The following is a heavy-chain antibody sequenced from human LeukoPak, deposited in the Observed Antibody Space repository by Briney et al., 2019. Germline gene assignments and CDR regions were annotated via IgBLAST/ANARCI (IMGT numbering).Heavy chain of an antibody. J-gene: IGHJ4*02. Sequence: PSETLSLTCAVYGGSFSGYYWSWIRQPPGKGLEWIGEINHSGSTNYNPSLKSRVTISVDTSKNQFSLKLSSVTAADTAVYYCARGSQPAYYFDYWGQGTLVTVSS. V-gene: IGHV4-34*01. CDR1: GGSFSGYY. D-gene: IGHD5-18*01. CDR2: INHSGST. CDR3: ARGSQPAYYFDY.